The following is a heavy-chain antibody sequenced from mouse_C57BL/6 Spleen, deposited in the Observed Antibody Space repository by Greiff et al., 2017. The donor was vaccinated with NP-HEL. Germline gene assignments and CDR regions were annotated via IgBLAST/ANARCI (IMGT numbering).Heavy chain of an antibody. CDR1: GFTFSDYG. CDR3: ARSGIAWFAY. J-gene: IGHJ3*01. V-gene: IGHV5-17*01. Sequence: EVKLMESGGGLVKPGGSLKLSCAASGFTFSDYGMHWVRQAPEKGLEWVAYISSGSSTIYYADTVKGRFTISRDNAKNTLFLQMTSLRSEDTAMYYCARSGIAWFAYWGQGTLVTVSA. CDR2: ISSGSSTI. D-gene: IGHD3-1*01.